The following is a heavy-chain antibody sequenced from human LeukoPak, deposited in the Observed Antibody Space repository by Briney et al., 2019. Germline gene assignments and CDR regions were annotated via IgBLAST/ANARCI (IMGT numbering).Heavy chain of an antibody. CDR2: IDPNSGGT. CDR1: GYTFTGYY. CDR3: ARSWGSSSAGGYYYYGMDV. V-gene: IGHV1-2*02. J-gene: IGHJ6*02. D-gene: IGHD6-6*01. Sequence: ASVKVSCKASGYTFTGYYMHWVRQAPGQGLEWMGWIDPNSGGTNYAQKFQGRVTMTRDTSISTAYMELSRLRSDDTAVYHCARSWGSSSAGGYYYYGMDVWGQGTTVTVSS.